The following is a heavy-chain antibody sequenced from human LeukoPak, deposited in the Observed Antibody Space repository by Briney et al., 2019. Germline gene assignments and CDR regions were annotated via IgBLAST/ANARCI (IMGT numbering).Heavy chain of an antibody. CDR2: ISSSGGST. CDR3: AKGQRWESPHYLDS. V-gene: IGHV3-23*01. J-gene: IGHJ4*02. Sequence: PGGSLRLSCAASGFTFSSSAMSWVRQVPGKGLEWVSGISSSGGSTNYADSVRGRFTISRDNSMNTLYVQMNSLRDEDTALYYCAKGQRWESPHYLDSWGQGTLVTVSS. CDR1: GFTFSSSA. D-gene: IGHD1-26*01.